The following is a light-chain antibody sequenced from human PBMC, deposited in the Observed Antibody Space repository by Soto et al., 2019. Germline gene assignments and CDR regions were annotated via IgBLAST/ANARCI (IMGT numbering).Light chain of an antibody. J-gene: IGKJ2*01. CDR1: QSLLRSDGKSS. CDR3: MQRIQLPET. V-gene: IGKV2D-29*02. Sequence: DLVMTQTPLSLSVSPGQPASISCESSQSLLRSDGKSSLYWYLQKPGQSPQLLIYGASTRLSGVPDRFSGSGSGTDFTLKISRVEAEDVGVYYCMQRIQLPETFGQGTKLEIK. CDR2: GAS.